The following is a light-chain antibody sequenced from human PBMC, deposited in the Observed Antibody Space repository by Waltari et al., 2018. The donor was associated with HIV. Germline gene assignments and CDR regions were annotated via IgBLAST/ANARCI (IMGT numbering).Light chain of an antibody. CDR3: SSYAGNNNYV. J-gene: IGLJ1*01. Sequence: QPALTQPPSASGSPGQSDTISCTGTSRDIGTYTYVSWYQQHPGRAPNLLIYEVNKRPSGVPDRFSGSKSANTASLTVSGLQVADEADYYCSSYAGNNNYVFGTGTRVTVL. V-gene: IGLV2-8*01. CDR1: SRDIGTYTY. CDR2: EVN.